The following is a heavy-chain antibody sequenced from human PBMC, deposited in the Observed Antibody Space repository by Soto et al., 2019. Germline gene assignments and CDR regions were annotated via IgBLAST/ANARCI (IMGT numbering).Heavy chain of an antibody. V-gene: IGHV4-39*01. J-gene: IGHJ5*02. CDR1: GGSISSNSFY. CDR3: VRRRASTPNWFDP. Sequence: QVQLQESGPGLVKPSETLSLSCSVSGGSISSNSFYWGLIRQPPGKGLEWIGSIYYSGNNYYNPSLESRVARSADTSTNQFSLKLSFVTAADTAVYYCVRRRASTPNWFDPWGQGTLVIVSS. CDR2: IYYSGNN.